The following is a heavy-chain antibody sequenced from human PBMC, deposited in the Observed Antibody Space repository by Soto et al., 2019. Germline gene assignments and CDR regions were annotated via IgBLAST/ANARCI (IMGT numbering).Heavy chain of an antibody. CDR1: GGTFSSYA. V-gene: IGHV1-69*13. CDR3: ARKFWSGPHDAFDI. Sequence: APVKVSCKASGGTFSSYAISWVRQAPGQGLEWMGGIIPIFGTANYAQKFQGRVTITADESTSTAYMELSSLRSEDTAVYYCARKFWSGPHDAFDIWGQGTMVTVSS. D-gene: IGHD3-3*01. J-gene: IGHJ3*02. CDR2: IIPIFGTA.